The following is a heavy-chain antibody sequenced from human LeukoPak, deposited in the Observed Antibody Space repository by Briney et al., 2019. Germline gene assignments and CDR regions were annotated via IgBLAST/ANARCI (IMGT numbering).Heavy chain of an antibody. D-gene: IGHD6-19*01. Sequence: SETLSLTCTVSGGSISSGGYYWSWIRQHPGKGLEWIGYIYYSGSTYYNPSLKSRVTISVDTSKNQFSPKLSSVTAADTAVYYCARAYSNSSGPRDPYYYYGMDVWGQGTTVTVSS. V-gene: IGHV4-31*03. CDR3: ARAYSNSSGPRDPYYYYGMDV. CDR1: GGSISSGGYY. CDR2: IYYSGST. J-gene: IGHJ6*02.